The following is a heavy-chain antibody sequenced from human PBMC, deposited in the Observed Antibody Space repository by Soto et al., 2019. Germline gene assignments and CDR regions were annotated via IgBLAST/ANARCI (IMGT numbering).Heavy chain of an antibody. CDR1: GYTFTSYG. J-gene: IGHJ6*03. CDR2: ISAYNGNT. V-gene: IGHV1-18*01. D-gene: IGHD3-10*01. Sequence: QVQLVQSGAEVKKPGASVKVSCKASGYTFTSYGISWVRQAPGQGLEWMGWISAYNGNTNYAQKLQGRVTMTTGTSTSTAYMELRSLRSDDTAVYYCARKFGFGDRFYYYYYMDVWGKGTTVTVSS. CDR3: ARKFGFGDRFYYYYYMDV.